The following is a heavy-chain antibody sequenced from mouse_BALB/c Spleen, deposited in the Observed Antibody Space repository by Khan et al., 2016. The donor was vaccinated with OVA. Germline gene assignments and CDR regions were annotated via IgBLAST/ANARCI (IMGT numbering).Heavy chain of an antibody. CDR1: GFSLTTYG. D-gene: IGHD1-2*01. J-gene: IGHJ3*01. Sequence: QVQLKESGPGLVQPSQSLSITCTVSGFSLTTYGVHWVRQSPGKGLEWLGVIRSGGNTDYNAAFISRLSITKDNSKSQVFFKMDSLQADDTVVYYCGRNSYVYGFTYWGQGTLVTVSA. CDR3: GRNSYVYGFTY. V-gene: IGHV2-2*01. CDR2: IRSGGNT.